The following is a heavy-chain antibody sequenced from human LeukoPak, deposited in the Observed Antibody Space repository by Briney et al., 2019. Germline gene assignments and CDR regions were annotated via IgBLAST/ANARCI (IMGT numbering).Heavy chain of an antibody. J-gene: IGHJ6*02. V-gene: IGHV4-34*01. Sequence: SETLSLTCAVYGGSFSGYYWSWIRQPPGKGLEWIGEINHSGSTNYNPSLKSRVTISVDTSKNQFSLKLSSVTAADTAVYYCARGIGGDCYLGSCYYYYYGMQVWGQGTAVTVSS. CDR3: ARGIGGDCYLGSCYYYYYGMQV. CDR1: GGSFSGYY. CDR2: INHSGST. D-gene: IGHD2-21*02.